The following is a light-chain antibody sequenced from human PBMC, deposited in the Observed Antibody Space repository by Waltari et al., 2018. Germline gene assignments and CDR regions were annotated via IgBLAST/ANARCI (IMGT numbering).Light chain of an antibody. CDR3: SVSYSGHVI. Sequence: QVVVTQEPSLTVSPGGTVTLTCGSSTGAVTSGQFPYWFLQKPGQAPRTRVYDTSNKHSWTPARCSGSLLGGKAALTRSGAQPEDEAEYYCSVSYSGHVIFGGGTKLTVL. V-gene: IGLV7-46*01. J-gene: IGLJ2*01. CDR1: TGAVTSGQF. CDR2: DTS.